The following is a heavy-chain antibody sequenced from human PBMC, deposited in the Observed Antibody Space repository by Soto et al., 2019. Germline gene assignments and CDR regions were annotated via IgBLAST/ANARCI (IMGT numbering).Heavy chain of an antibody. D-gene: IGHD3-22*01. V-gene: IGHV1-18*01. CDR1: GYTFTSYG. CDR3: VRVVSTDYYDSSGWCDY. Sequence: GASVKVSCKASGYTFTSYGISWVRQAPGQGLEWMGWISAYNGNTNYAQKLQGRVTMTTDTSTSTAYMELRSLRSDDTAVYYCVRVVSTDYYDSSGWCDYWGQGTLVTVSS. CDR2: ISAYNGNT. J-gene: IGHJ4*02.